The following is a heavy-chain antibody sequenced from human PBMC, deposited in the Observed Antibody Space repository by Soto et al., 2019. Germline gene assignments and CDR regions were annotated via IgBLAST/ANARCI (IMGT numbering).Heavy chain of an antibody. J-gene: IGHJ5*02. D-gene: IGHD2-15*01. V-gene: IGHV1-3*01. CDR2: INAGNGDT. CDR1: GDTFTAYT. Sequence: QVQLVQSGAEVKNPGASVKVSCKASGDTFTAYTIHWVRQAPGQRLEWMGWINAGNGDTKYSQKFPGRVTFTRDTSASTAYMDLSSLRSEDTAVYYCARGALRLGCSGGSCPTWFDPWGQGTLVTVSS. CDR3: ARGALRLGCSGGSCPTWFDP.